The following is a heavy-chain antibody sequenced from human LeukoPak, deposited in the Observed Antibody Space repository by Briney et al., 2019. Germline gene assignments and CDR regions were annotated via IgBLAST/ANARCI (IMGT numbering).Heavy chain of an antibody. CDR2: ISGSGGST. Sequence: GGSLRLSCAASGFTFSSYGMSWVRQAPGKGLEWVSVISGSGGSTYYADSVKGRFTIPRDNSKNTLYLQMNSLRAEDTAVYYCAKDLDVNGDSAYLFDYWGQGTLVTVSS. D-gene: IGHD4-17*01. CDR1: GFTFSSYG. J-gene: IGHJ4*02. V-gene: IGHV3-23*01. CDR3: AKDLDVNGDSAYLFDY.